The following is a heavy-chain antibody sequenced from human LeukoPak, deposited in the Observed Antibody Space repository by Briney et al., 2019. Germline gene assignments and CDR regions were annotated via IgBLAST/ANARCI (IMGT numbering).Heavy chain of an antibody. CDR2: IYHSGST. J-gene: IGHJ3*02. V-gene: IGHV4-30-2*01. CDR1: GGSISSGGYS. CDR3: ARDSRYCSSTSCATDAFDI. D-gene: IGHD2-2*01. Sequence: SETLSLTCAVSGGSISSGGYSWSWIRQPAGKGLEWIGYIYHSGSTYYNPSLKSRVTISVDRSKNQFSLKLSSVTAADTAVYYCARDSRYCSSTSCATDAFDIWGQGTMVTVSS.